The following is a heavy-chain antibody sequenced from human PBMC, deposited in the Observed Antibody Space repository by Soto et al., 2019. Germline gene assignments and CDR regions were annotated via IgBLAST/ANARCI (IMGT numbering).Heavy chain of an antibody. J-gene: IGHJ6*02. CDR3: ATSQGSSTSLEIYYYYYYGMDV. CDR1: GGTFSSYA. D-gene: IGHD2-2*01. V-gene: IGHV1-69*01. Sequence: QVQLVQSGAEVKKPGSSVKVSCKASGGTFSSYAISWVRQAPGQGLEWMGGIIPISGTANYAQKFQGRVTITADESTSTPYMELSSLRSEDTAVYYCATSQGSSTSLEIYYYYYYGMDVWGQGTTVTISS. CDR2: IIPISGTA.